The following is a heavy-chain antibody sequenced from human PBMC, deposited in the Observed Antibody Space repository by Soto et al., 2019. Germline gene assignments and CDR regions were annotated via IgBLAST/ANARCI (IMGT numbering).Heavy chain of an antibody. CDR2: ISAYNGNT. Sequence: QVQLVQSGAEVKKPGASVKVSCKASGYTFTSYGISWVRQAPGQGLEWMGWISAYNGNTNYAQKLQGRVTMTTDTSTRTVYMELRSMRSADTAVYYCARVPVGGSSWYPSEYFQHWGQGTLVTVSS. D-gene: IGHD6-13*01. V-gene: IGHV1-18*01. CDR3: ARVPVGGSSWYPSEYFQH. J-gene: IGHJ1*01. CDR1: GYTFTSYG.